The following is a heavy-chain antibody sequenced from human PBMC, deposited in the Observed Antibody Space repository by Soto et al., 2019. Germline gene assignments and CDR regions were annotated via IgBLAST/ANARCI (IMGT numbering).Heavy chain of an antibody. Sequence: AETRSLTCTASGVSISSSSYYWSWIPQPRGKGLEWIGSIYYSGSTYSKTSLKTRVTISGDKSKNRFYLKMSSVTADDTAVYYCASPLWGLG. CDR1: GVSISSSSYY. CDR2: IYYSGST. V-gene: IGHV4-39*01. CDR3: ASPL. J-gene: IGHJ3*01.